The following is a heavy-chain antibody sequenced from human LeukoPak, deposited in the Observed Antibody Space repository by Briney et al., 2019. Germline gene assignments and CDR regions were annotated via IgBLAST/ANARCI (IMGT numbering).Heavy chain of an antibody. V-gene: IGHV3-30-3*01. J-gene: IGHJ6*02. CDR1: GFTFSSYA. CDR3: ARAPYYYDSSGLGD. D-gene: IGHD3-22*01. Sequence: GGSLRLSCAASGFTFSSYAMHWVRQAPGKGLEWVAVISYDGSNKYDADSVKGRLTISRDNSKNTLYLQMNSLRSEDTAVYYCARAPYYYDSSGLGDWGQGTTVTVSS. CDR2: ISYDGSNK.